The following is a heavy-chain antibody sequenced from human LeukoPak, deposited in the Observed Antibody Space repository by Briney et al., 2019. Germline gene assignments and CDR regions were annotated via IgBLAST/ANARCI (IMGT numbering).Heavy chain of an antibody. Sequence: PGGSLRLSCVASGFTFDGYGMSWVRQAPEKGLEWVSSINSNGASTAYVDSVKGRFTISRDNAKNTLYLQMNSLRAEDTAVYYCARDADYGGNPFDYWGQGTLVTVSS. CDR3: ARDADYGGNPFDY. D-gene: IGHD4-23*01. J-gene: IGHJ4*02. V-gene: IGHV3-20*04. CDR2: INSNGAST. CDR1: GFTFDGYG.